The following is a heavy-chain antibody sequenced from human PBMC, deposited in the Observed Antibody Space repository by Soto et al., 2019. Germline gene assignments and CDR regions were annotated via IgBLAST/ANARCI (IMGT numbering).Heavy chain of an antibody. V-gene: IGHV2-26*01. J-gene: IGHJ6*02. Sequence: QVTLKESGPALVKPTETLTLTCTVSGFSLTTGKMGASWIRQPPGKALEWLAHIFSDNERSYSTSLQGRLTISKDSSGSQVVLSMPNVDPVDTATYYCARMNVDSYQFSNAMDVWGQGTTVTVSS. CDR2: IFSDNER. CDR3: ARMNVDSYQFSNAMDV. D-gene: IGHD4-17*01. CDR1: GFSLTTGKMG.